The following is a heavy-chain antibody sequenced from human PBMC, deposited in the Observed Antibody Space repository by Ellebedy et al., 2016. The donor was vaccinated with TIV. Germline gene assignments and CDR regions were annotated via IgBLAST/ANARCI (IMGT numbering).Heavy chain of an antibody. D-gene: IGHD1-26*01. V-gene: IGHV4-59*01. Sequence: SETLSLTCTVSGGSISSYYWSWIRQPPGKGLEWIGYIYYSGSTNYNPSLKSRVTISVDTSKNQFSLKLSSVTAADTAVYYCARVRSEWELLYYGMDVWGQGTTVTVSS. J-gene: IGHJ6*02. CDR3: ARVRSEWELLYYGMDV. CDR2: IYYSGST. CDR1: GGSISSYY.